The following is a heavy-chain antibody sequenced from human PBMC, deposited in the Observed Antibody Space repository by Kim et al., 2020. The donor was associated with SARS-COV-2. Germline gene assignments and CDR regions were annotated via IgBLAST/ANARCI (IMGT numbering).Heavy chain of an antibody. J-gene: IGHJ4*02. D-gene: IGHD5-12*01. Sequence: ASVKVSCKTSGYKFSDYGISWVRQAPGQGLQWLGWISGYNANTNYAENVQGRVTVTTDTSTSTAYMELRSLTADDTAIYYCARDQGLENIVAVIADYWGQGTLVTVSS. CDR1: GYKFSDYG. V-gene: IGHV1-18*01. CDR2: ISGYNANT. CDR3: ARDQGLENIVAVIADY.